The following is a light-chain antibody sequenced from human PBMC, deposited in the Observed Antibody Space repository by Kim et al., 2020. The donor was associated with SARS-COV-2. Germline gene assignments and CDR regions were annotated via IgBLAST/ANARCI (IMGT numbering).Light chain of an antibody. CDR1: RDISSY. J-gene: IGKJ2*01. CDR2: AAS. CDR3: QQYYSYPYT. Sequence: SASTGDRVTITCRASRDISSYLAWYQQKPGKAPKLLIYAASTLQSGVPSRFSGSGSGTDFTLTISCLQSEDFATYYCQQYYSYPYTFGQGTKLEI. V-gene: IGKV1-8*01.